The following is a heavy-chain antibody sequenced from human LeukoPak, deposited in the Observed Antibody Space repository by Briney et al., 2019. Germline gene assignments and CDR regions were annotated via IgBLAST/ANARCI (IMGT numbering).Heavy chain of an antibody. D-gene: IGHD3-9*01. CDR3: ARGDILTGQSFDY. V-gene: IGHV3-30-3*01. CDR2: ISYDGSNK. J-gene: IGHJ4*02. Sequence: GRSLRLSCAVSGFTFSNYPMHWVRQAPGKGLEWVAVISYDGSNKYYADSVKGRFTISRDNSGNTLYVQVNSLRAEDTAVYYCARGDILTGQSFDYWGQGTLVTVSS. CDR1: GFTFSNYP.